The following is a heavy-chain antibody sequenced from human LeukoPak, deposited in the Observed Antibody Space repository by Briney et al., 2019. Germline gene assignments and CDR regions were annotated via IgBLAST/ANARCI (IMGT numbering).Heavy chain of an antibody. CDR1: GYTFTSYY. Sequence: GASVKVSCKASGYTFTSYYVHWVRQAPGQGLEWMGIINPSGGGTSYAQKFQGRVTMTRDMSTRTVYMVLSSLRAEDTAVYYCARFVVVPAAIRAPNFDYWGQGTLVTVSS. CDR2: INPSGGGT. CDR3: ARFVVVPAAIRAPNFDY. V-gene: IGHV1-46*01. D-gene: IGHD2-2*01. J-gene: IGHJ4*02.